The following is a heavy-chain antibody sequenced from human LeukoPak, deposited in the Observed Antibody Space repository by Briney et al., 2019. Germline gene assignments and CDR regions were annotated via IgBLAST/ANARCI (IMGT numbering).Heavy chain of an antibody. V-gene: IGHV1-2*02. CDR3: ASFSSSWFWFDP. J-gene: IGHJ5*02. CDR2: INPNSGGT. Sequence: ASVKVSCKSSGYTFTGYYMHWVRQAPGQGLEWMGWINPNSGGTNYAQKFQGRVTMTRDTSISTAYMELSRLRSDDTAVYYCASFSSSWFWFDPWGQGTLVTVSS. D-gene: IGHD6-13*01. CDR1: GYTFTGYY.